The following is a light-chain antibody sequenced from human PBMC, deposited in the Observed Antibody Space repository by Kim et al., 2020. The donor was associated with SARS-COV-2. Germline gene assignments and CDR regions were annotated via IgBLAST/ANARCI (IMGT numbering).Light chain of an antibody. CDR1: QSVGGNY. J-gene: IGKJ2*03. V-gene: IGKV3-20*01. CDR3: QQYNNSPYS. Sequence: EIVLTQSPGTLSLSPGERATLSCRASQSVGGNYLAWYQQKPGQAPRLLIYGASNRATGIPDRFSGSGSATDFTLTISRLEPEDFAVYYCQQYNNSPYSFGQGTKLEI. CDR2: GAS.